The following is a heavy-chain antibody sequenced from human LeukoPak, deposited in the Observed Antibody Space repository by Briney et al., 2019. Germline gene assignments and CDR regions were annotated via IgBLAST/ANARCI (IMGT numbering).Heavy chain of an antibody. CDR1: GFTFSTYT. CDR2: IGSSGGGI. J-gene: IGHJ4*02. V-gene: IGHV3-23*01. CDR3: AKDLRPDGVDNFDH. Sequence: GGSLRLSCAASGFTFSTYTMYWVRHPPGKRLEWVSIIGSSGGGIHYADSVKGRFTISRDNSKNALYLQMNSLRVEDTAVYYCAKDLRPDGVDNFDHWGQGILVTVSS. D-gene: IGHD2-8*01.